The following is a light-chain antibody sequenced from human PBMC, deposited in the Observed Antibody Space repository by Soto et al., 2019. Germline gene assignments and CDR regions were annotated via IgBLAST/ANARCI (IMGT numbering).Light chain of an antibody. CDR3: QQYGSSPPT. Sequence: EIVLTQSPGTLSLSQGERATLSCRASHSVSSSYLAWYQQKPGQAPRLLIYGASSSATGIPDRFSGSGSGTDFTLTISRLEPEDFAVYYCQQYGSSPPTFGQGTKVEIK. CDR1: HSVSSSY. CDR2: GAS. V-gene: IGKV3-20*01. J-gene: IGKJ1*01.